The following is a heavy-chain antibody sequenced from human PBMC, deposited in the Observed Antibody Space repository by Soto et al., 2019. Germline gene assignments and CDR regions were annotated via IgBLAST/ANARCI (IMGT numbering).Heavy chain of an antibody. CDR2: IYTSGST. D-gene: IGHD3-3*01. V-gene: IGHV4-4*07. CDR1: GDSINSYY. CDR3: ARELMTYYDFWSGSNPAGMDV. J-gene: IGHJ6*02. Sequence: SETLSLTCTVSGDSINSYYWSWIRQPAGKGLEWIGRIYTSGSTNYNPSLKSRVTMSVDTSKNQSSLKLNSVTAADTAVYYCARELMTYYDFWSGSNPAGMDVWGQGTTVTVSS.